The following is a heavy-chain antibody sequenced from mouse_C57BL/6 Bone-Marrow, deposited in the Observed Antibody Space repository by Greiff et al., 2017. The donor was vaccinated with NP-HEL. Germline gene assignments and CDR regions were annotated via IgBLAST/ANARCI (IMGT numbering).Heavy chain of an antibody. CDR2: IHPSDSDT. D-gene: IGHD2-3*01. Sequence: QVQLQQPGAELVKPGASVKVSCKASGYTFTSYWMHWVKQRPGQGLEWIGRIHPSDSDTNYNQKFKGKATLTVDKFSSTAYMQLSSLTSEDSAVYYCAPYDGYYKGFAYWGQGTLVTVSA. J-gene: IGHJ3*01. CDR3: APYDGYYKGFAY. CDR1: GYTFTSYW. V-gene: IGHV1-74*01.